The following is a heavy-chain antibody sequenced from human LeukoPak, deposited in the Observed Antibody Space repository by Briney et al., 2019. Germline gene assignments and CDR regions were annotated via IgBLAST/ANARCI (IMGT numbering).Heavy chain of an antibody. Sequence: ASVEVSCKASGGTFSSYAISWVRQAPGQGLEWMGRIIPVLGVANYAQKFQGRVTITADKSTNTAYMELSSLRSEDTAVYYCARGAYSSSFPYYFDYWGQGTLVTVSS. J-gene: IGHJ4*02. D-gene: IGHD6-6*01. CDR2: IIPVLGVA. CDR3: ARGAYSSSFPYYFDY. CDR1: GGTFSSYA. V-gene: IGHV1-69*04.